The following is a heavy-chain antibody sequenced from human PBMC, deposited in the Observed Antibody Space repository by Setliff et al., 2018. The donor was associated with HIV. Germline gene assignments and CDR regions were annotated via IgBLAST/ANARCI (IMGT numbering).Heavy chain of an antibody. J-gene: IGHJ4*02. CDR2: INLVTGKT. CDR3: ASPTAIPH. CDR1: GFTFSKSA. Sequence: ASVKVSCKASGFTFSKSAIHWVRQVPGQGLEWMGWINLVTGKTAYLQKFQGRVTITRDTSASTAYMELSSLRPEDTAVYYCASPTAIPHWGQGTLVTVSS. D-gene: IGHD2-21*02. V-gene: IGHV1-3*01.